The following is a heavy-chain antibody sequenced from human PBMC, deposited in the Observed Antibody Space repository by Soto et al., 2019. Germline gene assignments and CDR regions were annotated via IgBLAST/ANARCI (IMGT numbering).Heavy chain of an antibody. CDR2: IYYTGAA. CDR3: ASGTFNDIAFDS. J-gene: IGHJ4*02. Sequence: QVQLQESGPGLVKPSQTLTLTCSVSGGSIATGGFYWSWARQLPGQGLQWVGYIYYTGAAYSNPALKSRVVISLDTSANQFSLSLTSLTAADTAVYYCASGTFNDIAFDSWGQGRLVTVSS. V-gene: IGHV4-31*03. CDR1: GGSIATGGFY. D-gene: IGHD2-8*01.